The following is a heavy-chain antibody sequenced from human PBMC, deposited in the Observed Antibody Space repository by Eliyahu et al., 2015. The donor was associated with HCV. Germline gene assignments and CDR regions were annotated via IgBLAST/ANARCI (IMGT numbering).Heavy chain of an antibody. CDR1: GFTFNNYA. J-gene: IGHJ4*02. Sequence: EVQLLESGGGLEQPGGSLRVSCAASGFTFNNYAMTWVRQAPGKGLEGVSSITSGGTTYYVDSVKGRFTISRDNSRNTVGLQMNSLRAEDTAVYYCARGSKSNYAYWGQGTQVTVSS. CDR3: ARGSKSNYAY. D-gene: IGHD4-11*01. V-gene: IGHV3-23*01. CDR2: ITSGGTT.